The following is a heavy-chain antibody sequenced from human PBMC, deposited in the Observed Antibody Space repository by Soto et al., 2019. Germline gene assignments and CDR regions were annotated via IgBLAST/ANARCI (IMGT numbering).Heavy chain of an antibody. J-gene: IGHJ2*01. V-gene: IGHV4-59*01. CDR3: ANFNSYFYL. Sequence: QVQLQESGPGLVKPSENLSLTCTVSGGSISSYYWSWIRQPPGMGLEWIGYIYYTGSSNYNPSLKSRVTMSVDTSTNQFPLQLSSVTAADTAVYYSANFNSYFYLWGRATLVTVSP. CDR2: IYYTGSS. CDR1: GGSISSYY.